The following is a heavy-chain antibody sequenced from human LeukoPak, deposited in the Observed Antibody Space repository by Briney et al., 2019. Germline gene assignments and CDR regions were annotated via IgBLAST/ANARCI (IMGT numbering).Heavy chain of an antibody. D-gene: IGHD3-3*01. CDR2: TYYRSKWYN. V-gene: IGHV6-1*01. CDR3: ARDLYDFWSGYPYYGMDV. CDR1: GDSVSSNSAA. J-gene: IGHJ6*02. Sequence: SQTLSLTCAISGDSVSSNSAAWNWIRQSPSRGLEWLGRTYYRSKWYNDYAVSVESRITINPDTSKNQFSLQLNSVTPEDTAVYYCARDLYDFWSGYPYYGMDVWGQGTTVTVSS.